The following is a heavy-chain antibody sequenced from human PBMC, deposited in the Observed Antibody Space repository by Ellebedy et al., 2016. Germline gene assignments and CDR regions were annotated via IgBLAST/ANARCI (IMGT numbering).Heavy chain of an antibody. D-gene: IGHD1-26*01. V-gene: IGHV4-38-2*02. CDR1: GYSISSGYY. J-gene: IGHJ4*02. CDR3: ARRTVGASYYFDY. CDR2: IYHSGST. Sequence: SETLSLTXTVSGYSISSGYYWGWIRQPPGKGLEWIGSIYHSGSTYYNPSLKSRVTISVDTSKNQFSLKLSSVTAADTAVYYCARRTVGASYYFDYWGQGTLVTVSS.